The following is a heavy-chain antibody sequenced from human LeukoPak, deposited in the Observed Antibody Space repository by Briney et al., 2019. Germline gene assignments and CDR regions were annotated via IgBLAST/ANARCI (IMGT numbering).Heavy chain of an antibody. CDR2: IWNDGSKK. CDR3: ARVGSGSWPWAFDI. J-gene: IGHJ3*02. Sequence: GRSLRLSCAASGFCFRDYGMHWVRQAPGKGLEWVGVIWNDGSKKDYADFVKGRLTISRDNSKSTLYLQVNSLRAEDTAVYYCARVGSGSWPWAFDIWGQGTMVTVSP. V-gene: IGHV3-33*01. D-gene: IGHD3-10*01. CDR1: GFCFRDYG.